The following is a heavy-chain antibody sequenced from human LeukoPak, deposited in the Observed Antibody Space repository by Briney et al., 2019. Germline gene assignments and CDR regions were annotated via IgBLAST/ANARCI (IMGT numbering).Heavy chain of an antibody. CDR3: VCRIGGAPQ. J-gene: IGHJ4*02. CDR1: EFTFSSYS. Sequence: PGGSLRLSCAASEFTFSSYSMNWVRQAPGKGLEWVSAISGSGGSTYYADSVKGRFTISRDNSKNTLYLQMNSLRADDTAVYYCVCRIGGAPQWGQGTLVTVSS. D-gene: IGHD1-26*01. CDR2: ISGSGGST. V-gene: IGHV3-23*01.